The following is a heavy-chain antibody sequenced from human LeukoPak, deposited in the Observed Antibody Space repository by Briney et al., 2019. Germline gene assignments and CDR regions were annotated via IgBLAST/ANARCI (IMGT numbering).Heavy chain of an antibody. D-gene: IGHD1-26*01. J-gene: IGHJ4*02. CDR3: ANYKGEWGLLFYFDY. CDR2: ISGSGGST. CDR1: GFTFSSYA. Sequence: PGGSLRLSCAASGFTFSSYAMSWVLQAPGKGLEWVSAISGSGGSTYYADSVKGRFTISRDNSKNTLYLQMNSLRAEDTAVYYCANYKGEWGLLFYFDYWGQGTLVTVSS. V-gene: IGHV3-23*01.